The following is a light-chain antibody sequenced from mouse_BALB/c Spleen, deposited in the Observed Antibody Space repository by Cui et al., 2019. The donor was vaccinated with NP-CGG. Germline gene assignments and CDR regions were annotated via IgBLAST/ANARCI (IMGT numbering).Light chain of an antibody. Sequence: QAFVTLEIALTSSPGEAVTLTWSSRTRVVTTSNYANWIQEKPDHLFTGLIGGTNNRAPGVPARFSGSLIGDKAALTITGAQTEDEAIYFCALWYSNHWVFGGGTKLTVL. CDR3: ALWYSNHWV. CDR2: GTN. V-gene: IGLV1*01. CDR1: TRVVTTSNY. J-gene: IGLJ1*01.